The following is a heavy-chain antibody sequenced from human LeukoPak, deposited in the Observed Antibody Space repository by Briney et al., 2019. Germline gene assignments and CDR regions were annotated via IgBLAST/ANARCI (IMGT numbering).Heavy chain of an antibody. CDR1: GGSISSSHYY. Sequence: TPSETLSLTCTVSGGSISSSHYYWGWIRQPPGKGLEWIGTIYYSGTTYYNPSLESRVTISEDTSKNQFSLTLKSVTAADTAVYYCARQISDYYYYYIDVWGKGTTVTVSS. V-gene: IGHV4-39*01. J-gene: IGHJ6*03. D-gene: IGHD3-10*01. CDR2: IYYSGTT. CDR3: ARQISDYYYYYIDV.